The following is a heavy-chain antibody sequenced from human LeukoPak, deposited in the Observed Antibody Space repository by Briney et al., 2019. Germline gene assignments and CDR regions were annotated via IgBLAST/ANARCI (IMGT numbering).Heavy chain of an antibody. CDR3: AREGEGFIAAAGTRYFQH. CDR1: GYTFTSYG. Sequence: ASVKVSCKASGYTFTSYGISWVRQAPGQGLEWMGWISAYNGNTNYAQKLQGRVTMTTDTSTSTAYMELRSLRSDDTAVYYCAREGEGFIAAAGTRYFQHWGQGTLVTDSS. J-gene: IGHJ1*01. D-gene: IGHD6-13*01. CDR2: ISAYNGNT. V-gene: IGHV1-18*01.